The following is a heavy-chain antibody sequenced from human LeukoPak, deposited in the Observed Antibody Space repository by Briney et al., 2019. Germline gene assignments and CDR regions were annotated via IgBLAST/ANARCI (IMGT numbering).Heavy chain of an antibody. CDR1: GGSFSGYY. CDR3: ARAIGYQLLSGGWFDP. J-gene: IGHJ5*02. Sequence: SETLSLTCAVYGGSFSGYYWSWIRQPPGKGLEWIGEINHSGSTNYNPSLKSRVTISVDTSKNQFSLKLSSVTAADTAVYYCARAIGYQLLSGGWFDPWGQGTLVTVSS. CDR2: INHSGST. D-gene: IGHD2-2*01. V-gene: IGHV4-34*01.